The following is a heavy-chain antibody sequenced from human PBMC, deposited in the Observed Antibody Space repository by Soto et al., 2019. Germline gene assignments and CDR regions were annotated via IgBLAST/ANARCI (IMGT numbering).Heavy chain of an antibody. J-gene: IGHJ6*02. CDR1: GFTFSSYT. Sequence: HPGGSLRLSCAASGFTFSSYTIHWVRQSPGKGLEWVALISYDGGNKYYADSVKGGFTISRDNSKNTLYLEMNSLRAEDTAVYYCARDNGYSHGHGMDVWGQGTTVTVSS. CDR2: ISYDGGNK. V-gene: IGHV3-30-3*01. D-gene: IGHD5-18*01. CDR3: ARDNGYSHGHGMDV.